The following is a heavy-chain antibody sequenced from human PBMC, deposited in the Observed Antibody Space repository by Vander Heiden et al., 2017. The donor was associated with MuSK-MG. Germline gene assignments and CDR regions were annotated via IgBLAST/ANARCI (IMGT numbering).Heavy chain of an antibody. CDR3: AKDPTGAVTASFDS. V-gene: IGHV3-23*01. Sequence: EVQLLESGGDLVQPGGPLRVSCAASGFTFSSYAMSWVRQSPTKGLEWVSSISGSGGATYYAASVKGRFTISRDNSKNTLYLQMNSMRVDDTAIYYCAKDPTGAVTASFDSWGQGTLVTVSS. CDR2: ISGSGGAT. D-gene: IGHD2-21*02. J-gene: IGHJ4*02. CDR1: GFTFSSYA.